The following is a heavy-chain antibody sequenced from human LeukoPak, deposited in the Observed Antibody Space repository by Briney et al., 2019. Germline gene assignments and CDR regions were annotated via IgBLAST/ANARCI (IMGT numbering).Heavy chain of an antibody. CDR1: GYTFTTYP. D-gene: IGHD2-2*01. V-gene: IGHV1-18*01. CDR3: ARDRVFGVAPAAHDS. Sequence: ASVKVSCKASGYTFTTYPITWVRQAPGQGLEWMGWISAYNGNTNYAQKLQGRVTMTTDTSTSTAYMELRSLRSDDTAVYYCARDRVFGVAPAAHDSWGQGTLVTVSS. J-gene: IGHJ4*02. CDR2: ISAYNGNT.